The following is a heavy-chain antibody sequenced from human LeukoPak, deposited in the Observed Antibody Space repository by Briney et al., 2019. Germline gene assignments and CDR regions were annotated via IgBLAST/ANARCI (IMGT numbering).Heavy chain of an antibody. CDR3: ARAFVRCTNGVCLIAPDAFDI. CDR2: IYYSGTT. Sequence: PSETLSLTCTVSGGSISSYYWSWIRQPPGRGLEWIGYIYYSGTTNYNPSLKSRVTISVDTSKNQFSLKLSSVTAADTAVYYCARAFVRCTNGVCLIAPDAFDIWGQGTMVTVSS. CDR1: GGSISSYY. D-gene: IGHD2-8*01. V-gene: IGHV4-59*01. J-gene: IGHJ3*02.